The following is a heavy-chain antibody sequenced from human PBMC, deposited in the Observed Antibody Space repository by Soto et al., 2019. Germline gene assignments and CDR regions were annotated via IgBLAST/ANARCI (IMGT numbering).Heavy chain of an antibody. CDR2: ISTYNGNT. V-gene: IGHV1-18*01. CDR3: ARLGVVGATGYFDY. D-gene: IGHD1-26*01. Sequence: ASVKVSCKASGYSFTSYGISWVRQAPGQGLEWMGWISTYNGNTYYAQKLQARVTMTTDTSTSTVYMELRSLRSDDTAVYYCARLGVVGATGYFDYWGQGTLVTVSS. J-gene: IGHJ4*02. CDR1: GYSFTSYG.